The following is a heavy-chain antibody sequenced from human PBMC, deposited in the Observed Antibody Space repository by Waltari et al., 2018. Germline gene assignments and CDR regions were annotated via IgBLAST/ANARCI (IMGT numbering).Heavy chain of an antibody. D-gene: IGHD3-10*01. CDR1: GFTFDDYA. CDR2: ISWNGGSI. J-gene: IGHJ6*02. Sequence: EVQLVESGGGLVQPGRSLRLSCAASGFTFDDYAMHWVRQAPGKGLEWVSGISWNGGSIGYADSVKGRFTISRDNAKNSLYLQMNSLRAEDTALYYCAKDFRRTSSYYYYYYGMDVWGQGTTVTVSS. V-gene: IGHV3-9*01. CDR3: AKDFRRTSSYYYYYYGMDV.